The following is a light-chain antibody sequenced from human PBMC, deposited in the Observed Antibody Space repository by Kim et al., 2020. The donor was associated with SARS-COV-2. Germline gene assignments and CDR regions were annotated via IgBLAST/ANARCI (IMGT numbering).Light chain of an antibody. J-gene: IGLJ3*02. CDR2: LDT. CDR3: QAGDRSTSV. CDR1: KLGDKF. Sequence: VSAGQTATITWSGDKLGDKFICWYPQKPGQSPMVVIYLDTKRPSVIPERFYGSNSGTTATLTISGAQAMDKADYYSQAGDRSTSVFGRRAELTVL. V-gene: IGLV3-1*01.